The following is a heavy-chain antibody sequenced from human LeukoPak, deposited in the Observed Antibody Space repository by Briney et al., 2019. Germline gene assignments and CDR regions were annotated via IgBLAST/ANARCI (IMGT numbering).Heavy chain of an antibody. CDR1: GGSFSGYY. D-gene: IGHD3-22*01. J-gene: IGHJ4*02. Sequence: PSETLSLTCAVYGGSFSGYYWSWIRQPPGKGLEWIGEINHSGSTNYNPSLKSRVTISVDTSKNQFSLKLSSVTAADTAVYYCARGPRITMIVVVTRYYFDYWGQGTLVTVSS. CDR3: ARGPRITMIVVVTRYYFDY. V-gene: IGHV4-34*01. CDR2: INHSGST.